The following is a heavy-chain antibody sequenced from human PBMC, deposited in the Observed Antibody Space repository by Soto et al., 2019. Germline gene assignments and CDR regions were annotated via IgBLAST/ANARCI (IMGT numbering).Heavy chain of an antibody. CDR1: GYTFTSYG. CDR3: ARDAAAGLNDY. CDR2: ISAYNGNT. Sequence: QVQLVQSGAEVKKPGASVKVSCKASGYTFTSYGISWVRQAPGQGLEWMGWISAYNGNTKYAKKFQGRVTMTTDTSTSTAYREVRSLRSDDTAVYYCARDAAAGLNDYWGQGTLVTVSS. J-gene: IGHJ4*02. V-gene: IGHV1-18*01. D-gene: IGHD6-13*01.